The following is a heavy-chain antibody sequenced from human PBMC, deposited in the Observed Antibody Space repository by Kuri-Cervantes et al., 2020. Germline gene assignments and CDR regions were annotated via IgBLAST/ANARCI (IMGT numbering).Heavy chain of an antibody. Sequence: SETLSLTCTVSGYSISSGYYWGCIRQSPGKGLEYIGSIYHNGDTYYSPSLKSRVTISMDTSKNQFSLKLSSVTAADTAVYYCARASITMIGGFDYWGQGTLVTVSS. J-gene: IGHJ4*02. V-gene: IGHV4-38-2*02. CDR1: GYSISSGYY. D-gene: IGHD3-22*01. CDR2: IYHNGDT. CDR3: ARASITMIGGFDY.